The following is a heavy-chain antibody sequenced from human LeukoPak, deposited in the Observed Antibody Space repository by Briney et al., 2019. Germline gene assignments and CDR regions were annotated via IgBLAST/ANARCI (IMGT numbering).Heavy chain of an antibody. V-gene: IGHV4-30-2*01. CDR3: ARSEAPINWFDP. J-gene: IGHJ5*02. CDR1: GGSISSGGYS. CDR2: IYHSGST. Sequence: SQTLSLTCTVSGGSISSGGYSWSWIRQPPGKGLEWIGYIYHSGSTYYNPSLKSRVTISVDRSKNQFSLKLSSVTAADTAVYYCARSEAPINWFDPWGQGTLVTVSS.